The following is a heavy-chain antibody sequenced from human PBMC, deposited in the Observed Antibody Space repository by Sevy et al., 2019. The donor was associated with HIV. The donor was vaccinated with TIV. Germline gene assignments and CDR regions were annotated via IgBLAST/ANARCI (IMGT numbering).Heavy chain of an antibody. J-gene: IGHJ5*02. CDR3: AREAYYYDSREENWFDP. CDR2: ISRDRRTI. Sequence: GGSLRLSCVGSGFTFSTYTMHWVRQAPGKVLEWLSSISRDRRTIYYADSLKGRFTISRDNAKNPLYLQMNSLRDEDTAVYYCAREAYYYDSREENWFDPWGQGTLVTVSS. D-gene: IGHD3-22*01. V-gene: IGHV3-48*02. CDR1: GFTFSTYT.